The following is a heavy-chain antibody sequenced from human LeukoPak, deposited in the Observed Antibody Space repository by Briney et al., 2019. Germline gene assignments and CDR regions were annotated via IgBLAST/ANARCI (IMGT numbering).Heavy chain of an antibody. J-gene: IGHJ4*02. CDR2: IYYSGST. V-gene: IGHV4-59*01. CDR3: ARAHILTGYAFDY. Sequence: SETLSLTCTVSGGSISSYYWSWIRQPPGKGLEWIGYIYYSGSTNYNPSLKSRVTISVDTSKNQFSLKLSSVTAADTVVYYCARAHILTGYAFDYWGQGTLVTVSS. CDR1: GGSISSYY. D-gene: IGHD3-9*01.